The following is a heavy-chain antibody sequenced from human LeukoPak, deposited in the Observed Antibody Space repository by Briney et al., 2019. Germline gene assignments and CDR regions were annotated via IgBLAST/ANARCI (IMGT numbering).Heavy chain of an antibody. D-gene: IGHD6-13*01. CDR2: LYYSGST. CDR1: GGSICSYD. V-gene: IGHV4-59*08. Sequence: AETLSLTCTVSGGSICSYDWSWIRQPPPNPLECIGYLYYSGSTTYNPPLKSRVTISVDTSKNQFSLKLSSVTDADTAVYYCARLKAVPGTGGYFDYWGQGTLVTVSS. J-gene: IGHJ4*02. CDR3: ARLKAVPGTGGYFDY.